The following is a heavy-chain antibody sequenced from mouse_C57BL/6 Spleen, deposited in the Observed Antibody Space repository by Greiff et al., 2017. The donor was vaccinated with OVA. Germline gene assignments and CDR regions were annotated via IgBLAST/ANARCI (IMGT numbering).Heavy chain of an antibody. V-gene: IGHV5-6*01. CDR3: ERQGGLLYYFDY. CDR1: GFTFSSYG. D-gene: IGHD1-1*01. CDR2: ISSGGSYT. J-gene: IGHJ2*01. Sequence: EVQGVESGGDLVKPGGSLKLSCAASGFTFSSYGMSWVRQTPDKRLEWVATISSGGSYTYYPDSVKGRFTISRDNAKNTLYLQMSSLKSEDTAMYYCERQGGLLYYFDYWGQGTTLTVSS.